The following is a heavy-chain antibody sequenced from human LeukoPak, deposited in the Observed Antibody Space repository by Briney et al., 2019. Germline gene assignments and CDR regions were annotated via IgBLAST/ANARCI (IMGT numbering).Heavy chain of an antibody. Sequence: ASVKVSCKASGYTFTSYGISWVRQAPGQGLEWMGWISAYNGNTNYAQKFQGRVTMTRDTSISTAYMELSRLRSDDTAVYYCARPNDYGDYVIHYWGQGTLATVSS. CDR3: ARPNDYGDYVIHY. J-gene: IGHJ4*02. CDR2: ISAYNGNT. CDR1: GYTFTSYG. V-gene: IGHV1-18*01. D-gene: IGHD4-17*01.